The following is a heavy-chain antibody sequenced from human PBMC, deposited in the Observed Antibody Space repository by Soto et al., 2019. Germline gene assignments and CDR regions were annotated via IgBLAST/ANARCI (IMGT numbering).Heavy chain of an antibody. Sequence: QVQLQESGPGLVKPSQTLSLSCTVSGGSISSGGYYWSWIRQYPGKGLEWIGYIYYSGSTDYNPSLKSRVTMSVDTSKNQFSLKLSSVTAADTAVYYCGRVRHSCYFDYWGQGTLVTVSS. CDR3: GRVRHSCYFDY. J-gene: IGHJ4*02. CDR1: GGSISSGGYY. D-gene: IGHD2-15*01. V-gene: IGHV4-31*03. CDR2: IYYSGST.